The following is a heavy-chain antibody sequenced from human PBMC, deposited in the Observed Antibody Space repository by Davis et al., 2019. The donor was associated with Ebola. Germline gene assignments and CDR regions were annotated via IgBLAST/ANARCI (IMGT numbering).Heavy chain of an antibody. CDR1: GFSFGDYY. D-gene: IGHD6-13*01. CDR2: ISSRDGGT. J-gene: IGHJ4*02. CDR3: AREDNSSPYFDH. V-gene: IGHV3-11*01. Sequence: PGGSLRLSCAASGFSFGDYYMNWIRQAPGKGLEWVSYISSRDGGTYYADSVKGRFTISRDNARKSLFLQMNSLRAEDTAVYYCAREDNSSPYFDHWGQGTLVTVSS.